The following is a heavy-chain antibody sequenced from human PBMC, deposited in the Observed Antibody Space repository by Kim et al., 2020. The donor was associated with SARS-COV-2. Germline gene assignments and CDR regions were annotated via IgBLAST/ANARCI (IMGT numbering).Heavy chain of an antibody. CDR3: ARCRFTMVRGDSYYGMDV. CDR2: ISAYNGNT. J-gene: IGHJ6*02. V-gene: IGHV1-18*01. CDR1: GYTFTSYG. D-gene: IGHD3-10*01. Sequence: ASVKVSCKASGYTFTSYGISWVRQAPGQGLEWMGWISAYNGNTNYAQKLQGRVTMTTDTSTSTAYMELRSLRSDDTAVYYCARCRFTMVRGDSYYGMDVWGQGTTVTVSS.